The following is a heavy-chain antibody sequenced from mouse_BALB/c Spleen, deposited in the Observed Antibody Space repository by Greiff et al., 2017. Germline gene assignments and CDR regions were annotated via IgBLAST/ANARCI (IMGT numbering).Heavy chain of an antibody. Sequence: EVKLQESGPDLVKPSQSLSLTCTVTGYSITSGYSWHWIRQVPGNKLEWMGYIHYSGSTNYNPSLKSRISITRDTSKNQFFLQLNSVTTEDTATYYCARWSPFDYWGQGTTLTVSS. J-gene: IGHJ2*01. CDR1: GYSITSGYS. CDR3: ARWSPFDY. V-gene: IGHV3-1*02. CDR2: IHYSGST.